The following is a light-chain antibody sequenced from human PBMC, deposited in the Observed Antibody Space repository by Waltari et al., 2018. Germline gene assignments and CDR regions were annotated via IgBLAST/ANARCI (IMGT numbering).Light chain of an antibody. V-gene: IGLV2-8*01. CDR1: SSDVGRYNY. J-gene: IGLJ1*01. CDR2: DVT. Sequence: QSALTQPPSPGQSVTISCTGTSSDVGRYNYVPSYQQHPGKAPKLLIYDVTKRPSGVPDRFSGSKSGNTASLTVSGLQAEDEADYYCSSYAGSNSLYVFGTGTKVTVL. CDR3: SSYAGSNSLYV.